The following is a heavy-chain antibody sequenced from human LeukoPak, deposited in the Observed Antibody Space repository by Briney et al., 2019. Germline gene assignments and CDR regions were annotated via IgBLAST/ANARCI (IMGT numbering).Heavy chain of an antibody. CDR2: ISAYNGNT. CDR3: ARERGPSQYFPFDY. Sequence: ASVKVSCKASGYTFTSYGISWVRQAPGQGLEWMGWISAYNGNTNYAQRLQGRVTMTTDTSTSTAYMELRSLRSDDTAVYYCARERGPSQYFPFDYWGQETLVTVSS. CDR1: GYTFTSYG. D-gene: IGHD2/OR15-2a*01. V-gene: IGHV1-18*04. J-gene: IGHJ4*02.